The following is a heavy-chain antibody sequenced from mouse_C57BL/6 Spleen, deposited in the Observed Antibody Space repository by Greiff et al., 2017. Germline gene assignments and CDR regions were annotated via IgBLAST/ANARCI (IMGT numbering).Heavy chain of an antibody. J-gene: IGHJ2*01. CDR3: ARCPGSYYFDD. D-gene: IGHD1-1*01. CDR2: IYPGGGST. V-gene: IGHV1-63*01. Sequence: VQLQQSGAELVRPGTSVKMSCTASGYTFTNYWPGWAKQRPGHGLERIGDIYPGGGSTTYNEQFKGKATLTADKSSSTASMQFSSLTSEDSAIYYCARCPGSYYFDDGGEGTTLTV. CDR1: GYTFTNYW.